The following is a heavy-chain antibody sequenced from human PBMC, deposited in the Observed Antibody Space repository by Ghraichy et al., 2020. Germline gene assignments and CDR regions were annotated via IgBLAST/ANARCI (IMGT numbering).Heavy chain of an antibody. CDR2: ISSISTYI. CDR3: ARELYCSSTSCPLGY. J-gene: IGHJ4*02. V-gene: IGHV3-21*01. CDR1: GFTFSSYS. Sequence: GGSLRLSCAASGFTFSSYSMNWVRQAPWTGLEWVSSISSISTYIYYADSVKGRFTISRDNAKKSLYLQMNSLRAEDTAVYYCARELYCSSTSCPLGYWGQGTLVTVSS. D-gene: IGHD2-2*01.